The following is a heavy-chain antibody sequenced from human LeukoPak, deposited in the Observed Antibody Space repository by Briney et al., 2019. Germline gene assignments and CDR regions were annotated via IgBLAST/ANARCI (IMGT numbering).Heavy chain of an antibody. V-gene: IGHV1-18*01. CDR2: ISAYNGNT. J-gene: IGHJ6*02. D-gene: IGHD3-22*01. CDR1: GYTFTSYR. Sequence: ASVKVSCKASGYTFTSYRISWVRQAPGQGLEWMGWISAYNGNTNYAQKLQGRVTMTTDTSTSTAYMELRSLRSDDTAVYYCARDSSGYYPYGMDVWGQGTTVTVSS. CDR3: ARDSSGYYPYGMDV.